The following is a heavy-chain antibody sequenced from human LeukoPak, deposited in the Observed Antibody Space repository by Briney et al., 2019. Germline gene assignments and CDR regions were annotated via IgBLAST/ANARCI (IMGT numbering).Heavy chain of an antibody. Sequence: ASVKVSCKASGYTFTSYYMHWVRQAPGQGLEWMGIINPSGGSTSYAQKFQGRVTMTRDTSISTAYMELSRLRSDDTAVYYCARSREVDDYGDPMCDPWGQGTLVTVSS. CDR1: GYTFTSYY. V-gene: IGHV1-46*01. CDR3: ARSREVDDYGDPMCDP. D-gene: IGHD4-17*01. J-gene: IGHJ5*02. CDR2: INPSGGST.